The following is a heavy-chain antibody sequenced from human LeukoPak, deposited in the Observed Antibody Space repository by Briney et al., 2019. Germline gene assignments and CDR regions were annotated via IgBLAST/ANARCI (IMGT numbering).Heavy chain of an antibody. CDR3: ARSSGYSYGDFDY. D-gene: IGHD5-18*01. CDR2: THHSGST. CDR1: GGSISSNY. V-gene: IGHV4-59*01. Sequence: SETLSLTCSVSGGSISSNYWSWIRQPPVKGQELIGYTHHSGSTSYNPSLKSRITISLDTSNNQFSLKLNSVTAADRAVYYCARSSGYSYGDFDYWGQGTLVTVSS. J-gene: IGHJ4*02.